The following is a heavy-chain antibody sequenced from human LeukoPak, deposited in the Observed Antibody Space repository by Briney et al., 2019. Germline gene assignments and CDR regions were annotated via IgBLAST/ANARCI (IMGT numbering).Heavy chain of an antibody. Sequence: ASVTVSCKASGYTFTAYYMHWVRQAPGQGLEWMGWINPNSGGTNYAQKFQGRVTMTRDTSIGTAYMELSRLRSDDTAVYYCARDRVVVPAAFDYWGQGTLVTVSS. V-gene: IGHV1-2*02. D-gene: IGHD2-2*01. J-gene: IGHJ4*02. CDR1: GYTFTAYY. CDR2: INPNSGGT. CDR3: ARDRVVVPAAFDY.